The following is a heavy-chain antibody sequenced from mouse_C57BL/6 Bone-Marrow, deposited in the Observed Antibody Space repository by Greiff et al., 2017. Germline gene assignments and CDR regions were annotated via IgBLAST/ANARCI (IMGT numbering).Heavy chain of an antibody. CDR1: GYTFTSYW. Sequence: VQLQQPGAELVMPGASVKLSCKASGYTFTSYWMHWVKQRPGQGLEWIGEFDPSDSYTNYNQKFKGKSTLTVDKSSSTAYMQLSSLTSEDSAVYYCATVFYFDYWGQGTTLTVSS. V-gene: IGHV1-69*01. CDR3: ATVFYFDY. J-gene: IGHJ2*01. CDR2: FDPSDSYT.